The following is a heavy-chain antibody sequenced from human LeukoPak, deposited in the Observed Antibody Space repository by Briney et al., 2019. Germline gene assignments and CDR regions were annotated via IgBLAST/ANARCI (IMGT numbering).Heavy chain of an antibody. V-gene: IGHV3-7*01. Sequence: PGGALRLSCAASGFTFSSYWMSSVRRTPGKGLGWVANVKHDGSEKFYVDSVKGRFTISRDNAKNSLYLQMNSLRAEDTAVYYCARDAWKDRYSDYWGQGTLVTVSS. CDR3: ARDAWKDRYSDY. CDR2: VKHDGSEK. D-gene: IGHD2-15*01. CDR1: GFTFSSYW. J-gene: IGHJ4*02.